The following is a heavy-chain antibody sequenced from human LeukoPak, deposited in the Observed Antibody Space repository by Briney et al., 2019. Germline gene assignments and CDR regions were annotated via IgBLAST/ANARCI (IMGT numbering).Heavy chain of an antibody. V-gene: IGHV3-7*01. CDR1: GFTFSNYW. CDR2: IKQDGSEK. Sequence: GGSLRLSCAASGFTFSNYWMSWVRQAPGKGLEWVANIKQDGSEKYYVDSVKGRFTISRDNAKNSLYLQMNSLRAEDTAVYYCARVGIAYYYDSSGYYTDFWGQGTLVTVSS. J-gene: IGHJ4*02. CDR3: ARVGIAYYYDSSGYYTDF. D-gene: IGHD3-22*01.